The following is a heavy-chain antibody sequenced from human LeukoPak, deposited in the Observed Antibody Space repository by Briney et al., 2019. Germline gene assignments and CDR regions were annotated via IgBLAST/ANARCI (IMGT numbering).Heavy chain of an antibody. D-gene: IGHD6-13*01. Sequence: GFLRLSCAASGFTFSSYAMHWVRQAPGKGLEYVSAISSNGGSTYYANSVKGRFTISRDNSKNTLYLQMGSLRAEDMAVYYCARLMYSSSWGPTHDAFDIWGQGTMVTVSS. J-gene: IGHJ3*02. CDR3: ARLMYSSSWGPTHDAFDI. CDR2: ISSNGGST. V-gene: IGHV3-64*01. CDR1: GFTFSSYA.